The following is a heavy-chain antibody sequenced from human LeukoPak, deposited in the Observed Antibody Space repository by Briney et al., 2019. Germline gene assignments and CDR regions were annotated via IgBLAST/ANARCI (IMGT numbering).Heavy chain of an antibody. CDR1: GGSFSGYY. CDR2: INHSGST. D-gene: IGHD2-15*01. V-gene: IGHV4-34*01. CDR3: ARWGRYCSGGSCYSSGGYYYYYYYMDV. J-gene: IGHJ6*03. Sequence: NASETLSLTCAVYGGSFSGYYWSWIRQPPGKGLEWIGEINHSGSTNYNPSLKSRVTISVDTSKNQFSLKLSSVTAADTAVYYCARWGRYCSGGSCYSSGGYYYYYYYMDVWGKGTTVTISS.